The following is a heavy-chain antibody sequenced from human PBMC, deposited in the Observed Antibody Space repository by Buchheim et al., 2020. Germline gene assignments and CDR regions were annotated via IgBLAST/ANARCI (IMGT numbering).Heavy chain of an antibody. V-gene: IGHV4-39*01. CDR2: IYYSGST. J-gene: IGHJ4*02. Sequence: QLQLQESGPGLVKPSETLSLTCTVSGGSISSSSYYWGWIRQPPGKGLEWIGSIYYSGSTDYNPSLKSRVTISVDTSKNQFSLELSSVTAADAAGDHRGSRPEWLRGDVKRGYYQKPDYWGQGTL. CDR1: GGSISSSSYY. CDR3: GSRPEWLRGDVKRGYYQKPDY. D-gene: IGHD3-3*01.